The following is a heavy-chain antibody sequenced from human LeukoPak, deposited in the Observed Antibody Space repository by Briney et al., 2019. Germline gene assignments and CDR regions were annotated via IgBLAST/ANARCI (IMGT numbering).Heavy chain of an antibody. J-gene: IGHJ4*02. Sequence: PSETLSLTCTVSGGSISSGSYYWSWIRQPPGKGLEWIGYIYYSGSTNYNPSLKSRVTISVDTSKNQFSLKLSSVTAADTAVYYCARVGATRYFDYWGQGTLVTVSS. D-gene: IGHD1-26*01. CDR2: IYYSGST. CDR1: GGSISSGSYY. CDR3: ARVGATRYFDY. V-gene: IGHV4-61*01.